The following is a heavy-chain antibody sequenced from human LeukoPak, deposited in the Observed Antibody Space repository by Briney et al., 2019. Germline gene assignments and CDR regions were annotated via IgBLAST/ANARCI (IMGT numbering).Heavy chain of an antibody. J-gene: IGHJ5*02. V-gene: IGHV1-69*13. D-gene: IGHD2-15*01. CDR2: IIPIFGTA. CDR1: GGTFSSYA. Sequence: GASVKVSCKASGGTFSSYAISWVRQAPGQGLEWMGRIIPIFGTANYAQKFQGRVTITADDPPSTAYMDLSSLSSEDTDVYYCARDPGRYCSGGSCYSPWGQGTLVTVSS. CDR3: ARDPGRYCSGGSCYSP.